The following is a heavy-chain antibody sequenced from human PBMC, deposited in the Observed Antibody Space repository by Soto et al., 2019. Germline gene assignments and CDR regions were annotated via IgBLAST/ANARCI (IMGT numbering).Heavy chain of an antibody. Sequence: PSETLSLTCTVSGGSISSYDWSWIRQPPGKGREWIGYIYYSGSTNYNPSLKSRVTISADTSKNQFSLKLSSVTAADAAVYYCARGRFGESPRHDYWGQGTLVTVSS. CDR1: GGSISSYD. J-gene: IGHJ4*02. V-gene: IGHV4-59*01. D-gene: IGHD3-10*01. CDR3: ARGRFGESPRHDY. CDR2: IYYSGST.